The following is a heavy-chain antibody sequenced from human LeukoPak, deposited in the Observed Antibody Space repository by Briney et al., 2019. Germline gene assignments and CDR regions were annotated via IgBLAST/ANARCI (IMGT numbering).Heavy chain of an antibody. V-gene: IGHV4-4*02. Sequence: SSGTLSLTCAVSGGSILTTNWWSCVRQPPGKGLEWIGEVHLSGASNYNPSLKSRVNMSIDKSKNQWSLELTSVTAADTAIYYCTRESGAFSPFGFWGQGTLVTVSS. D-gene: IGHD1-26*01. CDR1: GGSILTTNW. J-gene: IGHJ4*02. CDR3: TRESGAFSPFGF. CDR2: VHLSGAS.